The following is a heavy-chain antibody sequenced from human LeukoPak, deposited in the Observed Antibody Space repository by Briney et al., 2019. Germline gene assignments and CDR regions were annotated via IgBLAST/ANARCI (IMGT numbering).Heavy chain of an antibody. CDR2: INPNSGGT. D-gene: IGHD6-19*01. CDR3: ARVTHVTVAGPPRGAFDI. J-gene: IGHJ3*02. V-gene: IGHV1-2*02. Sequence: GASVKVSCKASGYTFTGYYMHWVRQAPGQGLEWMGWINPNSGGTNYAQKFQGRVTMTRDTSISTAYMELSRLRSDDTAVYYCARVTHVTVAGPPRGAFDIWGQGTMVTVSS. CDR1: GYTFTGYY.